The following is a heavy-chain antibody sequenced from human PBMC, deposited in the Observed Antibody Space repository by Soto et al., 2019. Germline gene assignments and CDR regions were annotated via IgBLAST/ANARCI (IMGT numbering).Heavy chain of an antibody. CDR1: GGSISNYS. CDR3: ARARLVGLTTWDYYDY. V-gene: IGHV4-59*01. CDR2: ISDSGST. Sequence: SATRSLTCNVSGGSISNYSWNWIRQPPGKRLEWIGYISDSGSTKYNPSLMSRVTISAEMSKNQVSLKVKSVAAADTAIYYCARARLVGLTTWDYYDYWGQGTLVSVSS. D-gene: IGHD1-1*01. J-gene: IGHJ4*02.